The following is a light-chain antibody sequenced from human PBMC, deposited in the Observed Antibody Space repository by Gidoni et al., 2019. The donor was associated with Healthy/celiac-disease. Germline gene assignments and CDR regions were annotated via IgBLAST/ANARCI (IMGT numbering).Light chain of an antibody. Sequence: DIQMTQSPSTLSASVGDRVTITCRASQSISSWLAWYQQKPGKAPKLLIYKASSLESGVPSRFSGGGSRTKFTLTISSLQPDDFATYYCQQYNSYSPWTFGQGTKVEIK. V-gene: IGKV1-5*03. CDR2: KAS. CDR3: QQYNSYSPWT. CDR1: QSISSW. J-gene: IGKJ1*01.